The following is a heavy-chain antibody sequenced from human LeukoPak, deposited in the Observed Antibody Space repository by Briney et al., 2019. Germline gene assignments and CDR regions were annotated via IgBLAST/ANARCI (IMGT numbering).Heavy chain of an antibody. D-gene: IGHD4-17*01. CDR1: GVTFDHYT. Sequence: PGGSLRLSCAASGVTFDHYTMHWVRQAPGKGLEWVSSISSSSSYIYYADSVKGRFTISRDNAKNSLYLQMNSLSAEDTAVYYCAREGLRFTIDSFDMWGQGTMVTVSS. J-gene: IGHJ3*02. V-gene: IGHV3-21*01. CDR3: AREGLRFTIDSFDM. CDR2: ISSSSSYI.